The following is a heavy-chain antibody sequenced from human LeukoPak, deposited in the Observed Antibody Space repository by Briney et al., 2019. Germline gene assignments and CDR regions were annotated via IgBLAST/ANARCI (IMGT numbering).Heavy chain of an antibody. Sequence: SETLSLTCAVYGGSFSGYYWSWIRQPPGKGLEWIGEINHSGSTNYNPSLKSRVTISVDTSKNQFSLKLSSVTAADTAVYYCARVINCSSTSCYPNYGMDVWGKGTTVTVSS. CDR3: ARVINCSSTSCYPNYGMDV. CDR1: GGSFSGYY. D-gene: IGHD2-2*01. V-gene: IGHV4-34*01. J-gene: IGHJ6*04. CDR2: INHSGST.